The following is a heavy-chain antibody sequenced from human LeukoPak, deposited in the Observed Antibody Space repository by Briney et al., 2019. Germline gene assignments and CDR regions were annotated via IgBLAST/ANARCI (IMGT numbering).Heavy chain of an antibody. Sequence: SETLSLTCTDSGGSITCYYCNRILQPAGQRLEWLGRVYSSGVGNYNPSLTSRVTMSVDTSKNQFSLKLTSLTAADTAVYYCAREEFLHEIDSSGYFAYWGVVTLVTVSS. CDR3: AREEFLHEIDSSGYFAY. CDR1: GGSITCYY. CDR2: VYSSGVG. V-gene: IGHV4-4*07. J-gene: IGHJ4*01. D-gene: IGHD3-22*01.